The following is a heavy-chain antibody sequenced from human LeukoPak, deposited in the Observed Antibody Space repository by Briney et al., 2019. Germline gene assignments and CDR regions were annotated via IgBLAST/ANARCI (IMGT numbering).Heavy chain of an antibody. V-gene: IGHV1-2*04. CDR3: AREGSGSPHFDY. D-gene: IGHD1-26*01. CDR1: GYTFTGYY. J-gene: IGHJ4*02. CDR2: INPNSGGT. Sequence: ASVKVSCRASGYTFTGYYMHWVRQAPGQGLERMGWINPNSGGTNYAQKFQGWVTMTRDTSISTAYMELSRLRSDDTAVYYCAREGSGSPHFDYWGQGTLVTVSS.